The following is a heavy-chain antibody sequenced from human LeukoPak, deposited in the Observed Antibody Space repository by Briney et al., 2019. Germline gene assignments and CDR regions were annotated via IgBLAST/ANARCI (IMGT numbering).Heavy chain of an antibody. CDR1: RFTFSSYV. CDR2: ISTTGGST. J-gene: IGHJ6*03. Sequence: GGSLRLSCGASRFTFSSYVMSWVRQAPGKGLEWVSTISTTGGSTYYADSVKGRFTISRDNSKDTLYLQMNSLRAEDTAVYYCAKCSGWFVRGKDYYYYYMGVWGRGTTVTVSS. CDR3: AKCSGWFVRGKDYYYYYMGV. V-gene: IGHV3-23*01. D-gene: IGHD6-19*01.